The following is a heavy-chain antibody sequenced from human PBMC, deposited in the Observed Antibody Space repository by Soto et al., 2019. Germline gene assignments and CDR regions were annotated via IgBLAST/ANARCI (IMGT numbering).Heavy chain of an antibody. J-gene: IGHJ4*02. Sequence: QVQLVESGGGVVQPGRSLRLSCAASGFTFSSYGMHWVHQAPGKGLEWVAVISYDGSNKYYADSVKGRFTISRDNSKNTLYLQMNSLRAEDTAVYYCAKAIIYYDSSGSPDYWGQGTLVTVSS. CDR1: GFTFSSYG. V-gene: IGHV3-30*18. CDR3: AKAIIYYDSSGSPDY. CDR2: ISYDGSNK. D-gene: IGHD3-22*01.